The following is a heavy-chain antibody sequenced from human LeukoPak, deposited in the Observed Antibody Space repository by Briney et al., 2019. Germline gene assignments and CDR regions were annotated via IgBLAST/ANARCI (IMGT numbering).Heavy chain of an antibody. V-gene: IGHV4-39*07. CDR3: ARVPKLGTDYFDY. D-gene: IGHD7-27*01. CDR2: IYYGGST. Sequence: SETLSLTCTVSGGSISSSSYYWGWIRQPPGKGLEWIGSIYYGGSTYYNPSLKSRVTISVGTSKNQFSLKLSSVTAADTAVYYCARVPKLGTDYFDYWGQGTLVTVSS. J-gene: IGHJ4*02. CDR1: GGSISSSSYY.